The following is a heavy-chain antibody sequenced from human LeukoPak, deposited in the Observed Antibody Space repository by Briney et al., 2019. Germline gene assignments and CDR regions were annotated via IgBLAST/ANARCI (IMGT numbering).Heavy chain of an antibody. V-gene: IGHV3-7*03. CDR1: GFTFGKYW. CDR2: IKLDGSEK. Sequence: GGSLRLSCVASGFTFGKYWMSWVRQAPGKGLEWVANIKLDGSEKNYVDSVKGRFTISRDNTKNSLYLQMNSLRAEDTAVYYCAKDHRDSGNYYYYYGLDVWGQGTMVTVSS. D-gene: IGHD1-26*01. J-gene: IGHJ6*02. CDR3: AKDHRDSGNYYYYYGLDV.